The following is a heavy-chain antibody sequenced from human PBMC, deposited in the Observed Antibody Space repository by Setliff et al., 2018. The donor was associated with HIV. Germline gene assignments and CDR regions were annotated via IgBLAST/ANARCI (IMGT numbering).Heavy chain of an antibody. CDR1: GGSFSGYY. J-gene: IGHJ6*03. CDR2: INHSGST. V-gene: IGHV4-34*01. D-gene: IGHD2-2*01. Sequence: SETLSLTCAVYGGSFSGYYWSWMRQPPGKGLEWIGEINHSGSTTYNPSLKSGVIISVDTSKNQFSLKLSSVTAADTAVYYCARGRWIRVSAAIMYYYYYYMDVWGRGTTGTVSS. CDR3: ARGRWIRVSAAIMYYYYYYMDV.